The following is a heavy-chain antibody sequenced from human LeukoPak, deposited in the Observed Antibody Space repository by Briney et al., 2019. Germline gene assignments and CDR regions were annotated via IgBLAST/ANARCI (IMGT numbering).Heavy chain of an antibody. D-gene: IGHD3-9*01. Sequence: SQTLSLTCTVSGGSISSGSYYWSWIRQPAGKGLEWIGRIYTSGSTNYNPSLKSRVTISVDTSKNQFSPKLSSVTAADTAVYYCARDYDILTGYWAFDYWGQGTLVTVSS. J-gene: IGHJ4*02. CDR1: GGSISSGSYY. CDR2: IYTSGST. V-gene: IGHV4-61*02. CDR3: ARDYDILTGYWAFDY.